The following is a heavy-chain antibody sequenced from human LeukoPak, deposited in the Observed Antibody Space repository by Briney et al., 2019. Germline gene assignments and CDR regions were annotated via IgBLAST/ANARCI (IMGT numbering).Heavy chain of an antibody. J-gene: IGHJ4*02. CDR1: GFTFSSYW. D-gene: IGHD6-19*01. CDR3: ARFQGGAVAGIDY. Sequence: GGSLRLSCAASGFTFSSYWMSWVRQAPGKGLEWVSYISSSSSYTNYADSVKGRFTISRDNAKNSLYLQMNSLRAEDTAVYYCARFQGGAVAGIDYWGQGTLVTVSS. V-gene: IGHV3-21*05. CDR2: ISSSSSYT.